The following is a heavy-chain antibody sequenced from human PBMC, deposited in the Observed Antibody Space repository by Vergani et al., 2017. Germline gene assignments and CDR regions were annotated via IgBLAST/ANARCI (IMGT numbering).Heavy chain of an antibody. CDR2: LDPHTGDT. V-gene: IGHV1-2*02. D-gene: IGHD3-10*01. CDR1: GGTFSSSA. J-gene: IGHJ5*02. Sequence: QVQLVQSGAEVKKPGSSVKVSCKASGGTFSSSAISWVRQAPGQGFEWMGRLDPHTGDTKYAEKFQGRAILTRDRSISTAYMELISLISDDTAVYYCARNRGRGGSYSVSWFDPWGQGTQVTVAS. CDR3: ARNRGRGGSYSVSWFDP.